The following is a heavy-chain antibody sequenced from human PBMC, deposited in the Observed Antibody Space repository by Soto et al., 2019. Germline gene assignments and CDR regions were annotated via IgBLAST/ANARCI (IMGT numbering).Heavy chain of an antibody. J-gene: IGHJ4*02. Sequence: ASVKVSCKTSGYTFTSYYMHWVRQAPGQGLEWMGMLSPSGISTTYAQKFQGRVTITRDTSTSTAYMELSSLRSDDTAVYYCARDEGTRILYWGQGTLVTVSS. D-gene: IGHD2-15*01. CDR2: LSPSGIST. CDR3: ARDEGTRILY. CDR1: GYTFTSYY. V-gene: IGHV1-46*01.